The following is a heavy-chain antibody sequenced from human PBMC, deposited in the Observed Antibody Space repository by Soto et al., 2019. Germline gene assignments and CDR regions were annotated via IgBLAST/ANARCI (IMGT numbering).Heavy chain of an antibody. J-gene: IGHJ5*02. CDR1: GGSISSGDYY. CDR3: ASGRDGDSVNWFDP. V-gene: IGHV4-30-4*01. CDR2: IYYSGST. Sequence: QVQLQESGPGLVKPSQTLSLTCTVSGGSISSGDYYWSWIRQPPGKGLEWIGYIYYSGSTYYNPSLKIRFTISVDTSKNHFSLQLSSVTAADTAVYYCASGRDGDSVNWFDPWGQGTLVTVSA. D-gene: IGHD4-17*01.